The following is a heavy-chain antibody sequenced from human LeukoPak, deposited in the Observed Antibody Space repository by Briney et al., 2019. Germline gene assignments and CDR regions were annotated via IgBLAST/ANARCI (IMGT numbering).Heavy chain of an antibody. V-gene: IGHV4-38-2*02. CDR2: IYHSGST. J-gene: IGHJ6*03. CDR1: GYSISSGYY. CDR3: ARSGDYRLRYYYYYYMDV. Sequence: SETLSLTCTVSGYSISSGYYWGWIRQPPGRGLEWIGSIYHSGSTYYNPSLKSRVTISVDTSKNQFSLKLSSVTAADTAVYYCARSGDYRLRYYYYYYMDVWGKGTTVTVSS. D-gene: IGHD4-17*01.